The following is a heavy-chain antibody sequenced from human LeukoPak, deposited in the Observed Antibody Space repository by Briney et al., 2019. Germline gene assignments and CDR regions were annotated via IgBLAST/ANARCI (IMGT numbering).Heavy chain of an antibody. V-gene: IGHV4-30-4*02. CDR2: IYYSGST. Sequence: SETLSLTCTVSGGSISSGDYYWSWMRQPPGKGLEWIGYIYYSGSTYYNPSLKSRVTISVDTSKNQFSLKLNSVTPADTAVYFCARDGRISPYSGMDVWGQGTTVTVSS. CDR1: GGSISSGDYY. J-gene: IGHJ6*02. CDR3: ARDGRISPYSGMDV. D-gene: IGHD1-26*01.